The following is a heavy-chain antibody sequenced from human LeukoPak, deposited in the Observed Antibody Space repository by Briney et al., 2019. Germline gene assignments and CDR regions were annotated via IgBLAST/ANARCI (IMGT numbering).Heavy chain of an antibody. V-gene: IGHV1-69*06. Sequence: ASVKVSCKASGGTFSSYAISWVRQAPGQGLEWMGGIIPIFGTANYAQKFQGRVTITADKSTSTAYMELSSLRSEDTAVYYCARGRYSYGYNSDPDFWGQGTLVTVSS. CDR3: ARGRYSYGYNSDPDF. CDR1: GGTFSSYA. J-gene: IGHJ4*02. D-gene: IGHD5-18*01. CDR2: IIPIFGTA.